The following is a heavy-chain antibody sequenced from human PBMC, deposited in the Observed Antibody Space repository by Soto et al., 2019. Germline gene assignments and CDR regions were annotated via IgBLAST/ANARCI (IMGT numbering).Heavy chain of an antibody. CDR3: ARGGYSSSAPSDY. CDR1: GYTFTGSY. CDR2: VNPNTGGT. D-gene: IGHD6-6*01. Sequence: QVQLVQSGAEVKKPGASVKVSCKASGYTFTGSYMHWVRQAPGQGLEWMGWVNPNTGGTNYAQKFQGRVTMTRDTSISTAYMELRRLSSEDTAVFYCARGGYSSSAPSDYWGQGTLVTVSS. V-gene: IGHV1-2*02. J-gene: IGHJ4*02.